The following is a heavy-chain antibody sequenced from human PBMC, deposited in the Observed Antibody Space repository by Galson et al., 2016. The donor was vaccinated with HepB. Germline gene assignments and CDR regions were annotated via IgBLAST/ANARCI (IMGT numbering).Heavy chain of an antibody. CDR2: TSYSGHT. Sequence: SETLSLTCTVSHGSMSSYYWTWIRQSPEKGLEWIGCTSYSGHTDYNPPLRSRVLILLDTSKNELSLRLTSVTAADTAVYYCARDIPNDFWRWLDPWGQGIPVTVSA. CDR3: ARDIPNDFWRWLDP. J-gene: IGHJ5*02. CDR1: HGSMSSYY. V-gene: IGHV4-59*01. D-gene: IGHD3-3*01.